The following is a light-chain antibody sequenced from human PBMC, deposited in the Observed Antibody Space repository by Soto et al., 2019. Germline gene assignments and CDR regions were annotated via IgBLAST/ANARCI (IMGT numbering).Light chain of an antibody. CDR1: QPISNY. V-gene: IGKV1-39*01. CDR3: QQTHAVPLT. J-gene: IGKJ5*01. Sequence: DVQMTQSPSSLSASVGDRVTITCRASQPISNYLNWYQQKAGEAPKVLIFGASSLQSGVPSTFSGSGDGTDFTLIINNLHPDDFATYYCQQTHAVPLTFGQGTRL. CDR2: GAS.